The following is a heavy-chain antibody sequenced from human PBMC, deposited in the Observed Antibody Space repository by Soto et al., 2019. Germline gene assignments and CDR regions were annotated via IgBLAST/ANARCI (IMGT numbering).Heavy chain of an antibody. Sequence: SETLSLTCTVSGGSISTDHYHWTWIRQAPGKGLEWIGYIHYSGSIQFNPSLQSRVSMSVDTSKNLFSLRLSSVTAADTAVYFCAREDDGGDRGYYGLHVWGQGTTVTVSS. CDR2: IHYSGSI. V-gene: IGHV4-30-4*01. J-gene: IGHJ6*02. D-gene: IGHD2-21*02. CDR1: GGSISTDHYH. CDR3: AREDDGGDRGYYGLHV.